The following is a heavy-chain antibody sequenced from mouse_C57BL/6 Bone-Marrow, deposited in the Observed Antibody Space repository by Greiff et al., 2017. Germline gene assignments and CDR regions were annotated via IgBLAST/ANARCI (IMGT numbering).Heavy chain of an antibody. J-gene: IGHJ3*01. CDR1: GYTFTSYW. D-gene: IGHD1-1*01. Sequence: QVHVKQSGTELVKPGASVKLSCKASGYTFTSYWMHWVKQRPGQGLEWIGNINPSNGGTNYNEKFKSKATLTVDKSSSTAYMQLSSLTSEDSAVYYCARSDYYGSPFAYWGQGTLVTVSA. V-gene: IGHV1-53*01. CDR2: INPSNGGT. CDR3: ARSDYYGSPFAY.